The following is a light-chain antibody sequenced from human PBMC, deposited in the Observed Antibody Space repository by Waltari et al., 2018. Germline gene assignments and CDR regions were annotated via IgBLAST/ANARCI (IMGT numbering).Light chain of an antibody. Sequence: DIQMTQSPSSLSASVGDRVTITCRASQGINNDLAWYQQKPGETPRVLIYEASSLQSGTPSRFSGSGSGTDFTLTISSLQSEDCATYYCQHYYSSPHSFGQGT. CDR2: EAS. J-gene: IGKJ2*03. CDR3: QHYYSSPHS. V-gene: IGKV1-NL1*01. CDR1: QGINND.